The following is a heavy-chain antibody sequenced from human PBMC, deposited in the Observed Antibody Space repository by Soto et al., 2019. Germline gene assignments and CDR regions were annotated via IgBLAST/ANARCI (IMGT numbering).Heavy chain of an antibody. D-gene: IGHD3-10*01. CDR3: ARAYGSGSYYTIFDYYYYGMDV. J-gene: IGHJ6*02. V-gene: IGHV4-4*02. CDR2: IYHSGST. CDR1: GGSISSSNW. Sequence: SETLSLTCAVSGGSISSSNWWSWVRQPPGKGLEWIGEIYHSGSTNYNPSLKSRVTISVDKSKNQFSLKLSSVTAADTAVYYCARAYGSGSYYTIFDYYYYGMDVWGQGTTVTVSS.